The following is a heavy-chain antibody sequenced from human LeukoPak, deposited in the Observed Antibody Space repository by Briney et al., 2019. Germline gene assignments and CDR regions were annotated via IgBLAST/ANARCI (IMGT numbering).Heavy chain of an antibody. CDR2: ISGYNGHT. D-gene: IGHD3-22*01. CDR3: ARDLTHRRNYDNSGYQIVSAF. Sequence: GASVNVSCKASGYTFTSYGLSWVRQAPGQGLEWMGWISGYNGHTKYGQKLQDRVTMTTDTSTRTAYIELRSLRSDDTAVYYCARDLTHRRNYDNSGYQIVSAFWGQGTLVTVSS. V-gene: IGHV1-18*01. J-gene: IGHJ4*02. CDR1: GYTFTSYG.